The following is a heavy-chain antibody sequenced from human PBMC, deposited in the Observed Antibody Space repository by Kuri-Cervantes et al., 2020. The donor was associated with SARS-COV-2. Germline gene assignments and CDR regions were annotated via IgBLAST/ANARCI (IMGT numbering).Heavy chain of an antibody. J-gene: IGHJ3*02. CDR3: ARDSLSYYDSSGYYLTDAFDI. D-gene: IGHD3-22*01. CDR1: GGSISSGSYY. V-gene: IGHV4-61*02. Sequence: SETLSLTCTVSGGSISSGSYYWSWIRQPAGKGLEWNGRIYTSGSTNYNPSLKSRVTISVDTSKNQFSLKLSSVTAADTAVYYCARDSLSYYDSSGYYLTDAFDIWGQGTMVTVSS. CDR2: IYTSGST.